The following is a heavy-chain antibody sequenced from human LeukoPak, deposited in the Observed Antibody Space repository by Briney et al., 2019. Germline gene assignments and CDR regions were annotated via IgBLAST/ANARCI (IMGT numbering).Heavy chain of an antibody. J-gene: IGHJ6*02. CDR1: GGSISSGGYY. D-gene: IGHD3-3*01. V-gene: IGHV4-31*03. Sequence: SSETLSLTCTVSGGSISSGGYYWSWIRQHPGKGLEWIGYIYYSGSTYYNPSLKSRVTISVDTSKSQFSLKLSSVTAADTAVYYCARAPITIFGVDSAIPYSGMDVWGQGTTVTVSS. CDR2: IYYSGST. CDR3: ARAPITIFGVDSAIPYSGMDV.